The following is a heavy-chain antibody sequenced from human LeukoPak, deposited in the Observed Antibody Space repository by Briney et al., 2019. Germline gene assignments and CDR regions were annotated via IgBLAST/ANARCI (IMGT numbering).Heavy chain of an antibody. J-gene: IGHJ6*03. Sequence: GESLKISCKGSGFSFTNYWIAWVRQLPGKGLEWMGIIYPGDSDTRYSPSFQGQVTISADKSISTAYLQWSSLKASDTAMYYCARHQVTMVQGEANYYMDVWGKGTTVTVSS. D-gene: IGHD3-10*01. CDR1: GFSFTNYW. CDR3: ARHQVTMVQGEANYYMDV. V-gene: IGHV5-51*01. CDR2: IYPGDSDT.